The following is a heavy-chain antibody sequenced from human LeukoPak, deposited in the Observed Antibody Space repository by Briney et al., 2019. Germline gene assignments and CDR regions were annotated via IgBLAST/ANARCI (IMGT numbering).Heavy chain of an antibody. CDR1: GFTFSSYW. Sequence: GGSLRLSCAASGFTFSSYWMSWVRQAPGKGLEWVANIKQDGSEKYYVDSVKGRFTISRDNAKNSLYLQMNSLRAEDTAVYYCARGQRAIGYCSSTSCSFGMDVWGKGTTVTDSS. D-gene: IGHD2-2*01. J-gene: IGHJ6*04. CDR3: ARGQRAIGYCSSTSCSFGMDV. V-gene: IGHV3-7*03. CDR2: IKQDGSEK.